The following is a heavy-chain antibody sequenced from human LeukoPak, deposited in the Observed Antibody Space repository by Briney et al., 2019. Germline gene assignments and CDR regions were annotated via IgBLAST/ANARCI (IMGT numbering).Heavy chain of an antibody. CDR2: ISGEGSST. J-gene: IGHJ4*02. Sequence: PGGSLRLSCAASGFTFSSFGMHWVRQAPGKGLVWVSRISGEGSSTTYAGSVKGRFTISRDNAKNTLYLQTNSLRAEDTAVYYCARGQRYRDYWGQGTVVSVSS. D-gene: IGHD3-16*02. CDR3: ARGQRYRDY. CDR1: GFTFSSFG. V-gene: IGHV3-74*01.